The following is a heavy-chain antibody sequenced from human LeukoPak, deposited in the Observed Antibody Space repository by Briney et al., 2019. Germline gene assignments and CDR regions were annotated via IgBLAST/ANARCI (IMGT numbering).Heavy chain of an antibody. D-gene: IGHD5-24*01. Sequence: PGGSLTLSCAASGFTVSTKCMNWVRQAPGKGLEWVSILYSGSDTYYADSVKGRFTISRDSSKNMLFLHMNSLRAEDTAVYYCARVGDHFHWYLDLWGRGTLVTVSS. J-gene: IGHJ2*01. CDR1: GFTVSTKC. CDR2: LYSGSDT. CDR3: ARVGDHFHWYLDL. V-gene: IGHV3-53*01.